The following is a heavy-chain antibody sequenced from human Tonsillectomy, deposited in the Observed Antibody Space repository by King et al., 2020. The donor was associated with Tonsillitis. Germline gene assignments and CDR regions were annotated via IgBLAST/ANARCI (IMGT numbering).Heavy chain of an antibody. J-gene: IGHJ3*02. CDR1: GFSLSTSGVG. D-gene: IGHD3-10*01. Sequence: HITLKESGPTLVKPTQTLTLTCTFSGFSLSTSGVGVGWIRQPPGKALEWLALIYWDDDKRYSPSLKSRLTITKDTSKNQVVLTMTNMDPVDTGTYYCAHRLLITIYYQYDAFDIWGQGTMVTVSS. CDR3: AHRLLITIYYQYDAFDI. CDR2: IYWDDDK. V-gene: IGHV2-5*02.